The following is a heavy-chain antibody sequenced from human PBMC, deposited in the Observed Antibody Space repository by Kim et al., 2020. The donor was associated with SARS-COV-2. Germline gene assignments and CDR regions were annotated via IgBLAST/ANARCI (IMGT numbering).Heavy chain of an antibody. D-gene: IGHD3-9*01. Sequence: GGSLRLSCAASGFPFSSYEMNWVRQAPGKGLEWVSYISSSGSTIYYADSVKGRFTISRDNAKNSLYLQMNSLRAEDTAVYYCASSRGATYYDILTGYPLGYSYYGMDVWGQGTTVTVSS. CDR2: ISSSGSTI. CDR3: ASSRGATYYDILTGYPLGYSYYGMDV. V-gene: IGHV3-48*03. CDR1: GFPFSSYE. J-gene: IGHJ6*02.